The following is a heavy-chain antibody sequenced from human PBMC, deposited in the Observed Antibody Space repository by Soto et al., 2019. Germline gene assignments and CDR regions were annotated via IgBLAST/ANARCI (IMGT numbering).Heavy chain of an antibody. V-gene: IGHV3-74*01. J-gene: IGHJ4*02. CDR3: KRGPWADAYGTGDY. CDR1: GFTFSMYW. D-gene: IGHD3-10*01. CDR2: ISDGGTTT. Sequence: PGGSLRLSCVVSGFTFSMYWMHWVRQAPGQSPFWVSRISDGGTTTNYADSVRGRFTISRDNSKNTLYLQMNNLKPDDTAIYYCKRGPWADAYGTGDYWGQGTPVTVSS.